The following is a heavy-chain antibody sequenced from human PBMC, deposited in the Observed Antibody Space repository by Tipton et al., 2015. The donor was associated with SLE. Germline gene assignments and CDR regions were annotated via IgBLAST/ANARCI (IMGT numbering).Heavy chain of an antibody. J-gene: IGHJ4*02. V-gene: IGHV4-34*01. CDR2: INHSGST. D-gene: IGHD3-22*01. Sequence: TLSLTCAVYGGSFSGYYWSWIRQPPGKGLEWIGEINHSGSTNYNPSLKSRVTISVDTSKNQFSLKLSSVTAADTAVYYCASVTYYYDSSGYPEYYFDYWGQGTLVTVSS. CDR3: ASVTYYYDSSGYPEYYFDY. CDR1: GGSFSGYY.